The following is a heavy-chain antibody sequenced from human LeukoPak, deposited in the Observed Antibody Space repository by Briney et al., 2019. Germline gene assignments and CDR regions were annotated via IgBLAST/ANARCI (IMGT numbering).Heavy chain of an antibody. CDR1: GASISSNIYY. J-gene: IGHJ5*02. Sequence: SETLSLTCTVSGASISSNIYYWGWIRQPPGKGLEWIGSIYYSGRTYYNPSLKSRVTISVDTSKNQFSLKLSSVTAADTAVYYCARVTGAAVNWFDPWGQGTLVTVSS. CDR2: IYYSGRT. D-gene: IGHD6-13*01. V-gene: IGHV4-39*07. CDR3: ARVTGAAVNWFDP.